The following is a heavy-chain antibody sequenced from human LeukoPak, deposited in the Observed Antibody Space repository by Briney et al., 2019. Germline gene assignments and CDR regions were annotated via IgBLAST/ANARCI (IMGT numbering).Heavy chain of an antibody. V-gene: IGHV3-30-3*01. J-gene: IGHJ4*02. D-gene: IGHD3-22*01. CDR1: GFTFSSYA. CDR3: ARGPDSSGYYYADY. Sequence: GGSLRLSCAASGFTFSSYAMHWVRQAPGKGLEWVTVISYDGNNKYYADSVKGRFTISRDNSKSTLYLQMNTLRPEDTAVFYCARGPDSSGYYYADYWGQGTLVTVSS. CDR2: ISYDGNNK.